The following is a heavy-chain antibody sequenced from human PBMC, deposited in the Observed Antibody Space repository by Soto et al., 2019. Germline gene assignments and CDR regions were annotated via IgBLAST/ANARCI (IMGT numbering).Heavy chain of an antibody. CDR1: GYTFSDFD. Sequence: QAHLEQSGAELKRPGASVKVSCKASGYTFSDFDINWLRQASGQGPEWMGWMNAKSGDTFFPQRFQGKFNITWGHFLGPSYIEVGSLTSGDTGIYYCSGGHPFNYAGFDVWGQGTTVAVSS. D-gene: IGHD3-16*01. J-gene: IGHJ6*02. V-gene: IGHV1-8*01. CDR2: MNAKSGDT. CDR3: SGGHPFNYAGFDV.